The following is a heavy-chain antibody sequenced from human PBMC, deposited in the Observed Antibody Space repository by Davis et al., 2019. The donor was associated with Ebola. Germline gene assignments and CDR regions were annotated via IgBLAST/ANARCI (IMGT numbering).Heavy chain of an antibody. V-gene: IGHV3-53*04. Sequence: GGSLRLSCAASGFTFGSFWMSWVRQAPGKGLEWVSVIYSGGSTYYADSVKGRFTISRHNSKNTLYLQMNSLRAEDTAVYYCAGQGGPDAFDIWGQGTMVTVSS. D-gene: IGHD3-16*01. CDR3: AGQGGPDAFDI. CDR2: IYSGGST. CDR1: GFTFGSFW. J-gene: IGHJ3*02.